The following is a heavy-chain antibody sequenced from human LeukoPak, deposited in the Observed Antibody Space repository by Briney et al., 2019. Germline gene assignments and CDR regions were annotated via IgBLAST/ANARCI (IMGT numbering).Heavy chain of an antibody. D-gene: IGHD2-8*01. CDR3: AKWASDDRAFDL. V-gene: IGHV4-59*08. CDR1: GTSITSYY. Sequence: SETLSLTCTVSGTSITSYYWNWIRQAPGQGPEWIGYGHYSGNTKYNPPLKSRVTISVDTSKNQFSLRLSSVTAADTAVYFCAKWASDDRAFDLWGQGTLVTVSS. J-gene: IGHJ4*02. CDR2: GHYSGNT.